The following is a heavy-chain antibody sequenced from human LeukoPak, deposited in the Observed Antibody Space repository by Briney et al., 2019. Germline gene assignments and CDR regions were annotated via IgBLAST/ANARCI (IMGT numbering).Heavy chain of an antibody. V-gene: IGHV4-34*01. Sequence: SETLSLTCAVYGGSFSGYYWSWIRQPPGKGLEWIGEISHSGSTNYNPSLNSRVTISVHTCKYQFSLKLSTVTAADTAVYYCARSRLNGRLYYFDYWGQGTLVTVSS. CDR2: ISHSGST. J-gene: IGHJ4*02. CDR3: ARSRLNGRLYYFDY. CDR1: GGSFSGYY. D-gene: IGHD2-21*02.